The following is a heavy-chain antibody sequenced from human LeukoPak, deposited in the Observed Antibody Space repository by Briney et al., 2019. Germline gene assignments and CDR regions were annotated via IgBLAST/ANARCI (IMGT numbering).Heavy chain of an antibody. J-gene: IGHJ4*02. CDR2: IYYSGST. Sequence: SETLSLTCTVSGYSISSGYYWSWIRQPPGKGLEWIGYIYYSGSTNYNPSLKSRVTISVDTSKNQFPLKLSSVTAADTAVYYCARLVSSGYFDYWGQGTLVTVSS. CDR1: GYSISSGYY. V-gene: IGHV4-61*01. CDR3: ARLVSSGYFDY. D-gene: IGHD3-22*01.